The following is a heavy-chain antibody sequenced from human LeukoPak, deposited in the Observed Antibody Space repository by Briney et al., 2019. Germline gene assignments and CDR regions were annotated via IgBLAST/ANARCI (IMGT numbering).Heavy chain of an antibody. CDR3: ARGGGYCSGGSCYGPRRSYYFDY. CDR2: IYYGGST. CDR1: GGSISSSSYY. V-gene: IGHV4-39*07. Sequence: SETLSLTRTVSGGSISSSSYYWDWIRQPPGKGLEWIGNIYYGGSTYYNPSLKSRVTISIDTSKNQFSLKLSSVTAADTAVYYCARGGGYCSGGSCYGPRRSYYFDYWGQGTLVTVSS. J-gene: IGHJ4*02. D-gene: IGHD2-15*01.